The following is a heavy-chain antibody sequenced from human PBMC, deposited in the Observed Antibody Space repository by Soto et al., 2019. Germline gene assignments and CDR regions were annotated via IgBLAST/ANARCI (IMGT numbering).Heavy chain of an antibody. V-gene: IGHV3-23*01. CDR2: ISGSGGST. CDR1: GFTFSNYA. Sequence: EVQLLESGGGLVQPGGSLRLSCAAPGFTFSNYAMNWVRQAPGKGLEWVSVISGSGGSTYYADSVKGRFTISRDNSKNTLYLQMNSLRGEGPAVYYCARRSSGWYFDYWGQGPLVTVSS. D-gene: IGHD6-19*01. J-gene: IGHJ4*02. CDR3: ARRSSGWYFDY.